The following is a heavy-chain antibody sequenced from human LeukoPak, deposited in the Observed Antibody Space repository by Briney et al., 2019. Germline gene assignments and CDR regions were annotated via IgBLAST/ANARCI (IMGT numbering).Heavy chain of an antibody. CDR1: GFTFSSYA. CDR2: ISYDGSDK. V-gene: IGHV3-30*04. D-gene: IGHD3-16*01. J-gene: IGHJ4*02. Sequence: GGSLRLSCAASGFTFSSYAMHWVRQAPGKGLEWVAIISYDGSDKHYADSVKGRFTISRDNSKNTLYLQMNSLGVEDTTVYYCARGGRAKYYFEYWGQGALVTVSS. CDR3: ARGGRAKYYFEY.